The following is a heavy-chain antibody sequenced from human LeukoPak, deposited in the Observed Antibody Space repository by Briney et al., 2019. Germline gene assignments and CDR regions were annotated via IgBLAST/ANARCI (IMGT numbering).Heavy chain of an antibody. CDR3: ARDLELVTMIAVGHYYYMDV. CDR2: ISAYNGNT. J-gene: IGHJ6*03. D-gene: IGHD3-22*01. Sequence: ASVKVSCKASGYTFTSYGISWVRQAPGQGLEWMGWISAYNGNTNYAQKLQGRVTMTTYTSTSTAYMELRSLRSDDTAVYYCARDLELVTMIAVGHYYYMDVWGKGTRVAVSS. CDR1: GYTFTSYG. V-gene: IGHV1-18*01.